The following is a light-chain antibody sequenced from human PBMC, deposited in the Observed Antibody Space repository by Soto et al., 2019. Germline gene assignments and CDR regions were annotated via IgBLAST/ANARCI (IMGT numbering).Light chain of an antibody. V-gene: IGLV2-14*01. CDR2: EVS. CDR3: SSFTSSRAYV. CDR1: SSDVGNYNY. Sequence: QSVLTQPASVSGSPGQSITISCTGTSSDVGNYNYVSWYQQQSGKAPKLIIYEVSNRPSGVSNRFSGSKSGNMASLTISGLQAEDEADYYCSSFTSSRAYVFGIGTKVTVL. J-gene: IGLJ1*01.